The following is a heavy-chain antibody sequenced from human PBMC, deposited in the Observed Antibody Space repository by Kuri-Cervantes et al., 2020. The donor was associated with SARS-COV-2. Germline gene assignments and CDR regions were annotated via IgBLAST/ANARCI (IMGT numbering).Heavy chain of an antibody. J-gene: IGHJ4*02. V-gene: IGHV1-69*13. CDR2: IIPIFGTA. CDR1: GGTFSSYA. CDR3: ARDCKDSSSSSTFDY. Sequence: SVKVSCQASGGTFSSYAISWVRQAPGQGLEWMGRIIPIFGTANYAQKSQGRVTITADESTSTAYMELSSLRSEDTAVYYCARDCKDSSSSSTFDYWGQGTLVTVSS. D-gene: IGHD6-6*01.